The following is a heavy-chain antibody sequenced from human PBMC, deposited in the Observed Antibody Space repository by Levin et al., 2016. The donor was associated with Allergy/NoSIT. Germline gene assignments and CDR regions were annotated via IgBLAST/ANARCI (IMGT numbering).Heavy chain of an antibody. J-gene: IGHJ6*03. CDR2: IIPILGIA. Sequence: WVRQAPGQGLEWMGGIIPILGIANYAQKFQGRVTITADKSTSTAYMELSSLRSEDTAVYYCARDFSWELLSGYYYYYYMDVWGKGTTVTVSS. V-gene: IGHV1-69*10. D-gene: IGHD1-26*01. CDR3: ARDFSWELLSGYYYYYYMDV.